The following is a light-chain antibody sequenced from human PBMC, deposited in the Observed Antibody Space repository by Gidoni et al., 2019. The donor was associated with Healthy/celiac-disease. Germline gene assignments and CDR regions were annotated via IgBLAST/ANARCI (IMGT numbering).Light chain of an antibody. CDR3: QQYGSSQGYT. CDR1: HSVSSSY. J-gene: IGKJ2*01. CDR2: GAS. V-gene: IGKV3-20*01. Sequence: ELVLTQSAGTLSLSPGERATISCSASHSVSSSYLAWYQQKPGQAPRLLIYGASSRATGIPDRFSGSGSGTDFTLTISRLEPEDFAVYYCQQYGSSQGYTFGQGTKLEIK.